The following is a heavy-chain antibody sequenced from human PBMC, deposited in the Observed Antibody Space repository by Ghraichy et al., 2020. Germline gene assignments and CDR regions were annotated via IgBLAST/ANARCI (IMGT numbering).Heavy chain of an antibody. CDR1: GYTFTGYY. V-gene: IGHV1-2*04. Sequence: ASVKVSCKASGYTFTGYYMHWVRQAPGQWLEWMGWINPNSGGTNYAQKFQGWVTMTRDTSISTAYMELSRLRSDDTAVYYCARVGGEQWLNQYYYYGMDVWGQGTTVTVSS. CDR3: ARVGGEQWLNQYYYYGMDV. CDR2: INPNSGGT. J-gene: IGHJ6*02. D-gene: IGHD6-19*01.